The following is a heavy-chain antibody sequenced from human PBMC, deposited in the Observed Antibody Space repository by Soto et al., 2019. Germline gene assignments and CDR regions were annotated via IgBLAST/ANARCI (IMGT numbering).Heavy chain of an antibody. CDR2: IYPGDSDT. V-gene: IGHV5-51*01. CDR3: ARGAKRGSHFYGMDV. CDR1: GYSFSTYW. D-gene: IGHD1-26*01. J-gene: IGHJ6*02. Sequence: GESLKISCKDSGYSFSTYWIGWVRQMPGKGLEWMGIIYPGDSDTRYSPSFEGQVTISVDKSISTAYLQWSSLKASDTAIYYCARGAKRGSHFYGMDVWGQGTTVTVSS.